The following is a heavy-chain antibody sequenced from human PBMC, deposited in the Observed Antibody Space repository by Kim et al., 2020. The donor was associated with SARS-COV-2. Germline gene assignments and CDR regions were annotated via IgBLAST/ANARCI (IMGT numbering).Heavy chain of an antibody. CDR2: IYYSGST. CDR3: AREVGRRLKPADDAFDI. J-gene: IGHJ3*02. V-gene: IGHV4-31*03. Sequence: SETLSLTCTVSGGSISSGGYYWSWIRQHPGKGLEWIGYIYYSGSTYYNPSLKSRVTISVDTSKNQFSLKLSSVTAADTAVYYCAREVGRRLKPADDAFDIWGQGTMVTVSS. D-gene: IGHD1-26*01. CDR1: GGSISSGGYY.